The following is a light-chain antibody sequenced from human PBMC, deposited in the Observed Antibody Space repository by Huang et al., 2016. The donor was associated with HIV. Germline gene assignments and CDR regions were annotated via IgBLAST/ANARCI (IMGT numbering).Light chain of an antibody. CDR2: AAS. V-gene: IGKV1-39*01. J-gene: IGKJ5*01. Sequence: DIQMTQSPPSLSASVGDSVTIACRASQNVNTSLNWYQQKPGQAPRRLIFAASRLRSGVPSRFSGSGSGTEFTLTISSLQLEDFATYYCQQRFSTTITFGQGTRLDIK. CDR1: QNVNTS. CDR3: QQRFSTTIT.